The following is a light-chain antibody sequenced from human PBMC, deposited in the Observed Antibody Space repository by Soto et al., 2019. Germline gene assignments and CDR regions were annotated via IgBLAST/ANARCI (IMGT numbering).Light chain of an antibody. CDR2: EVT. Sequence: QSALTQPPPAAGSPGQSVTIPTTGTSSDLGGQNYVSWNHQHPGKAPKLRNYEVTKRPSGVPDRFSASSSGQTPSLPVSGLRAADEADYHSGSFTHNNSLYGFGTGAKV. CDR3: GSFTHNNSLYG. CDR1: SSDLGGQNY. J-gene: IGLJ1*01. V-gene: IGLV2-8*01.